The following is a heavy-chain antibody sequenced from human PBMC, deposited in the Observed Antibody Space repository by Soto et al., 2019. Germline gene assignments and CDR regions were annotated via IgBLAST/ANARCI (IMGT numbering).Heavy chain of an antibody. CDR3: ARDRTLDEGDYYYGMDV. CDR2: INHSGST. J-gene: IGHJ6*02. D-gene: IGHD2-2*03. Sequence: SETLSLTCAVYGGSFSGYYWSWIRQPPGKGLEWIGEINHSGSTNYNPSLKSRVTISVDTSKNQFSLKLSSVTAADTAVYYCARDRTLDEGDYYYGMDVWGQGTTVTVSS. CDR1: GGSFSGYY. V-gene: IGHV4-34*01.